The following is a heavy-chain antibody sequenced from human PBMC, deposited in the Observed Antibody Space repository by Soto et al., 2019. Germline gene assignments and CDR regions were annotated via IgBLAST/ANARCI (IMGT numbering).Heavy chain of an antibody. CDR3: AREAIGKTYYYDSSGYYYPY. J-gene: IGHJ4*02. CDR2: IPYDGSNK. CDR1: GFTFSSDA. Sequence: PGGSLRLSCAASGFTFSSDAMHWVRQAPGKGLEWVAVIPYDGSNKYYADSVKGRFTISRDNSKNTLYLQMNSLRAEDTAVYYYAREAIGKTYYYDSSGYYYPYWGQGTLVTVSS. D-gene: IGHD3-22*01. V-gene: IGHV3-30-3*01.